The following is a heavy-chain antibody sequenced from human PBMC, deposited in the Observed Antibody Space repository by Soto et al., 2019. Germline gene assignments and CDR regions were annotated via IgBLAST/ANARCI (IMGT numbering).Heavy chain of an antibody. CDR1: GYSSSNYS. Sequence: QVQVVQSGAEVREPGASVKVSCTASGYSSSNYSTHWARQAPGQGLEWMGIVNPHGASTVYAQRFQGRLTLTRDTSTNTDYMDLSRLTSDDTAIYYCASVTTIWSNWGQGTLVTVSS. CDR3: ASVTTIWSN. V-gene: IGHV1-46*01. CDR2: VNPHGAST. D-gene: IGHD2-21*02. J-gene: IGHJ4*02.